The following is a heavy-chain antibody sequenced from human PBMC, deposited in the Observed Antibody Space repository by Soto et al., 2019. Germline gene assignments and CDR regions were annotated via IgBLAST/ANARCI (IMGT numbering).Heavy chain of an antibody. Sequence: PGGSLRLSCAASGFTFSDYYMSWIRQAPGKGLEWVSYISSSGSTIYYADSVKGRFTISRDNAKNSLYLQMNSLRAEDTAVYYCARDLRVRTYYYGSGSRERYYYYGMDVWGQGTTVTVSS. CDR1: GFTFSDYY. J-gene: IGHJ6*02. CDR3: ARDLRVRTYYYGSGSRERYYYYGMDV. CDR2: ISSSGSTI. V-gene: IGHV3-11*01. D-gene: IGHD3-10*01.